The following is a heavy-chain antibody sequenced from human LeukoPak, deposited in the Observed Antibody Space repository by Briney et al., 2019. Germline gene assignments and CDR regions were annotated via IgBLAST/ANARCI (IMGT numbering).Heavy chain of an antibody. CDR3: ASQYYYDSSGYPYFDY. Sequence: PGGSLRLSCEASGFTFTKFWMSWVRQAPGKGLEWVANIKQDGSEKYYVDSVKGRFTISRDNAKNSLYLQMNSLRAEDTAVYYCASQYYYDSSGYPYFDYWGQGTLVTVSS. J-gene: IGHJ4*02. CDR2: IKQDGSEK. CDR1: GFTFTKFW. V-gene: IGHV3-7*01. D-gene: IGHD3-22*01.